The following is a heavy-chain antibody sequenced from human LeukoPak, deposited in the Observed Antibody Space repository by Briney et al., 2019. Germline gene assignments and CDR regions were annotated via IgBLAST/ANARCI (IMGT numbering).Heavy chain of an antibody. D-gene: IGHD5-12*01. CDR3: AIRTHVDIVATLGERVKKGLDY. CDR1: GYTFASYD. J-gene: IGHJ4*02. CDR2: MNPNSGNT. V-gene: IGHV1-8*01. Sequence: ASVKVSCKASGYTFASYDINWLRQATGQGLEWMGWMNPNSGNTGYAQKFQGRVTMTRNTSMSTAYMELSSLRSEDTAVYYCAIRTHVDIVATLGERVKKGLDYWGQGTPVTVSS.